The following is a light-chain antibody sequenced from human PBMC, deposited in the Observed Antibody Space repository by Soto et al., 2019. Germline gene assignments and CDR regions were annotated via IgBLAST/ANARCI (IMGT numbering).Light chain of an antibody. CDR3: QQYGSSPVT. J-gene: IGKJ1*01. CDR1: QSVSSNF. CDR2: GAS. V-gene: IGKV3-20*01. Sequence: EIVLTQSPDTLSLSPGERATLSCRANQSVSSNFLAWYQQKPGQAPRLLISGASNRATGIPDRFSGSGSGTDFTLTISRLEPEDFAVYFCQQYGSSPVTFGQGTKVDIK.